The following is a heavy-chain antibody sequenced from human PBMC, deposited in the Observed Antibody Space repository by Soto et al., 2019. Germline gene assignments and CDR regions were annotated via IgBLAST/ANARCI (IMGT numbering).Heavy chain of an antibody. V-gene: IGHV1-18*01. CDR1: GYTFTSYA. CDR2: IHPYNGNT. J-gene: IGHJ4*02. D-gene: IGHD5-18*01. Sequence: QVQLVQSGTEVKKPGASVTVSCKASGYTFTSYAISWVRQAPGQGLEWMGWIHPYNGNTNYAQKLQGRVTMTTDTSTSTAYKELRSLRSGDTAVYYCAGDTAMALPDAWGQGTLVTVSS. CDR3: AGDTAMALPDA.